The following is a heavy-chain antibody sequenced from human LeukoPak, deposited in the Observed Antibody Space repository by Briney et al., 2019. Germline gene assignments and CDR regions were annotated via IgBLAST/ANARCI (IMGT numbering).Heavy chain of an antibody. CDR1: GYTFTGYA. Sequence: ASVKVSCKASGYTFTGYAVHWVRQAPGQRLEWMGHISSGSGNTKYSQKFQGRVTITRDTSATTVYMELSSLRSEETAVYYCVRDQGANLLWYWGQGTLVTVSS. J-gene: IGHJ4*02. CDR3: VRDQGANLLWY. CDR2: ISSGSGNT. D-gene: IGHD4/OR15-4a*01. V-gene: IGHV1-3*01.